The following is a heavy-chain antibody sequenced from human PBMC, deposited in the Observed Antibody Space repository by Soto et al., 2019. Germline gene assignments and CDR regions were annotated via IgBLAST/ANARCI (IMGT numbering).Heavy chain of an antibody. V-gene: IGHV4-61*01. CDR3: ARGGEGSSSDY. Sequence: QVQLQESGPGLVKPSETLSLTCTVSGGSVSSGSYYWSWIRQPRGKGLEWIGDIYYSGSTNYNPSLKSRVAMSVDPFKNQFSLKLSSVTAADAAVNYCARGGEGSSSDYWGQGTLVTVAS. CDR1: GGSVSSGSYY. J-gene: IGHJ4*02. D-gene: IGHD6-6*01. CDR2: IYYSGST.